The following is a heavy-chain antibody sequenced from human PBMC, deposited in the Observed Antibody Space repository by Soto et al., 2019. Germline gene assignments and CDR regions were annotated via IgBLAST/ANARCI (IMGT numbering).Heavy chain of an antibody. CDR2: IYSGGST. CDR1: GFTVSSNY. J-gene: IGHJ6*02. V-gene: IGHV3-66*01. D-gene: IGHD3-3*01. CDR3: ARDRLKLVLRFLEWSNGKYYYGMDV. Sequence: PGGSLRLSCAASGFTVSSNYMSWVRQAPGKGLEWVSVIYSGGSTYYADSVKGRFTISRDNSKNTLYLQMNSLRAEDTAVYYCARDRLKLVLRFLEWSNGKYYYGMDVWGQGTTVTVSS.